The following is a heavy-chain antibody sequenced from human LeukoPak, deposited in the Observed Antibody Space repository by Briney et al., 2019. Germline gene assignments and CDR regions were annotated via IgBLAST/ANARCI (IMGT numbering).Heavy chain of an antibody. CDR2: LNHSGST. Sequence: SETLSLTCAVYGGSFSGYYWSWIRQPPGKGLEWIGELNHSGSTNYNPSLKSRVTISVDTSKNQFSLKLSSVTAADTAVYYCARDGVGSGSYYNVHFDYWGQGALVTVSS. J-gene: IGHJ4*02. CDR3: ARDGVGSGSYYNVHFDY. CDR1: GGSFSGYY. V-gene: IGHV4-34*01. D-gene: IGHD3-10*01.